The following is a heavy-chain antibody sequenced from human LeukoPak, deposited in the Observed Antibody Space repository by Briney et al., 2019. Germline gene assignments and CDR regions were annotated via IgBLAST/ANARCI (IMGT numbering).Heavy chain of an antibody. V-gene: IGHV4-34*01. CDR2: INHSGST. Sequence: PSETLSLTCAVYGGSFSGYYWSWIRQPPGKGLEWIGEINHSGSTNYNPSLKSRVTISVDTSKNQFSLKLSSVTAADTAVYYCARVTNIGYGYDYWGQGTLVTVSS. J-gene: IGHJ4*02. CDR3: ARVTNIGYGYDY. D-gene: IGHD5-18*01. CDR1: GGSFSGYY.